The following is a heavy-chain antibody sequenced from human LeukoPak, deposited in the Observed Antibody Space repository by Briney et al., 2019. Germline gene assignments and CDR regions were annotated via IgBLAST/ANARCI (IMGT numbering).Heavy chain of an antibody. V-gene: IGHV3-48*03. CDR1: GFTFSSFE. Sequence: GGSLRLSCAASGFTFSSFEMNWVRQAPGKGLEWVSYISASGSTTYYADSVKGRFTISRDNAKNSLYLQMNSLRAEDTAIYYCVREMGGYPFDHWGQGTLVTVSS. J-gene: IGHJ4*02. D-gene: IGHD5-12*01. CDR3: VREMGGYPFDH. CDR2: ISASGSTT.